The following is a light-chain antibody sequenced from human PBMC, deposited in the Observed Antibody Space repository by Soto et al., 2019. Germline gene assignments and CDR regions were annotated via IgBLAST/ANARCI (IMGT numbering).Light chain of an antibody. J-gene: IGKJ4*02. CDR3: QQYRSWPRT. CDR1: QSVDIN. Sequence: EIVLTQSPSTLSVSPVERCTLSFIASQSVDINLAWYQQKPGQAPRLLIYGASTRATDMPGRFSGRGAGAEFTLTISSLQSEDFAVYYCQQYRSWPRTFGRGTKVDIK. CDR2: GAS. V-gene: IGKV3-15*01.